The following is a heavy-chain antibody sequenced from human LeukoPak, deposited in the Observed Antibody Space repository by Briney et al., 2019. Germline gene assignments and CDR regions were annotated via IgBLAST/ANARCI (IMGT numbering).Heavy chain of an antibody. Sequence: PSETLSLTCTVSGGSISSGGYYWSWIRQHPGKGLEWIGYIYYSGSTYYNPSLKSRVTISVDTSKNQFSLKLSSVTAADTAVYYCAVAGSYSVSFDYWGQGTLVTVSS. CDR3: AVAGSYSVSFDY. J-gene: IGHJ4*02. V-gene: IGHV4-31*03. D-gene: IGHD1-26*01. CDR2: IYYSGST. CDR1: GGSISSGGYY.